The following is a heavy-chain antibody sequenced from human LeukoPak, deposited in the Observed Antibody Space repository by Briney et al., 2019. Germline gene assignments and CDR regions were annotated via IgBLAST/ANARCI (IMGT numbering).Heavy chain of an antibody. D-gene: IGHD1-26*01. J-gene: IGHJ3*02. CDR1: GFTFGDYA. CDR2: IRSKAYGGTT. CDR3: TRDPRGSYGPDAFDI. Sequence: GGSLRLSCTASGFTFGDYAMSWVRQALGKGLEWVGFIRSKAYGGTTEYAASVKGRFTISRDDSKSIAYLQMNSLKTEDTAVYYCTRDPRGSYGPDAFDIWGQGTMVTVSS. V-gene: IGHV3-49*04.